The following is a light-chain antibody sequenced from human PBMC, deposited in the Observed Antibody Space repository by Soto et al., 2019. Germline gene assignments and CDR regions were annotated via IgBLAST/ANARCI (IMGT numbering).Light chain of an antibody. J-gene: IGKJ4*01. CDR3: QQRSNWLT. Sequence: EIVLTQSPATLSLSPGERATLSCRASQSVSRYLAWYQQKPGQAPRLLIYDASNRATGIPGRFSGSGSGTDFTLTISSLEPEDFAVYYFQQRSNWLTFGGGTKVEIK. CDR1: QSVSRY. CDR2: DAS. V-gene: IGKV3-11*01.